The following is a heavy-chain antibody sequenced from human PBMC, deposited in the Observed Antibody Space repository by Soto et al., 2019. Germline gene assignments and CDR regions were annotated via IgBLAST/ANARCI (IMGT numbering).Heavy chain of an antibody. J-gene: IGHJ6*02. Sequence: QVQLVESGGGVVQPGRSLRLSCAASGFTFSSYGMHWVRQAPGKGLEWVAVIVYDGSNKYYEESVKGRFTSSRDNSKNTLYLQMKSLRAEDTAVYYCAKDKWGYSSSSSYGMDVWGQGTTVTVSS. V-gene: IGHV3-30*18. CDR1: GFTFSSYG. CDR3: AKDKWGYSSSSSYGMDV. D-gene: IGHD6-6*01. CDR2: IVYDGSNK.